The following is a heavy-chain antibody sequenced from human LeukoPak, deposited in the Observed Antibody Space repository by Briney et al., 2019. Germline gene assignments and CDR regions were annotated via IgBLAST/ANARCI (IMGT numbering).Heavy chain of an antibody. J-gene: IGHJ5*02. Sequence: SETLSLTCAVYGGSFSGYYWSWIRQPPGKGLEWIGEINHSGSTNYNPSLKSRVIISVDTSKNQFSLKLSSVTAADTAVYYCASIPYDILTGYYKLDWFDPWGQGTLVTVSP. CDR3: ASIPYDILTGYYKLDWFDP. D-gene: IGHD3-9*01. CDR1: GGSFSGYY. CDR2: INHSGST. V-gene: IGHV4-34*01.